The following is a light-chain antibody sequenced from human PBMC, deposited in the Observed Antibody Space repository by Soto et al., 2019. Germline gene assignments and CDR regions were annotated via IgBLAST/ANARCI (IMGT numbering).Light chain of an antibody. CDR3: MQALQTPWT. V-gene: IGKV2-28*01. J-gene: IGKJ1*01. Sequence: DIVMTQSPLSLPVTPGEPASISCRSSQSLLHSNGYNYLDWYLQKPGQSPQLLIYLGSNRASGVPDRFGGSGSGTDFTLKISRVEAEDVGVYYCMQALQTPWTFGKGTKVEIK. CDR1: QSLLHSNGYNY. CDR2: LGS.